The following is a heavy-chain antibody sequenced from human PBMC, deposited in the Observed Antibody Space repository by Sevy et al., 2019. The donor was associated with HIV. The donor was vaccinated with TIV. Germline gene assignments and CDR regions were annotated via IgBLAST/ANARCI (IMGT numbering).Heavy chain of an antibody. CDR2: ISHDGNNR. V-gene: IGHV3-30*04. CDR1: GFTLPIYS. CDR3: ARVAVEYCTNDCYHRFDH. J-gene: IGHJ4*02. D-gene: IGHD2-8*01. Sequence: GSLRLSCVASGFTLPIYSVVWVRRAPGKGLEWLTLISHDGNNRYYADSVKGRFTISRDNSNNILYLKMTSLRVEDTALYFCARVAVEYCTNDCYHRFDHWGLGTLVTVSS.